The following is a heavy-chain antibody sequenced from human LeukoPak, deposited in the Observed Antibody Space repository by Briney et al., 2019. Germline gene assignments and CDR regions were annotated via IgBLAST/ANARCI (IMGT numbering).Heavy chain of an antibody. CDR2: IHSSGST. Sequence: PGGSLRLSCAASGVAVSSNHMNWDRQAPGKGLEWVSLIHSSGSTYYSDSVKGRFTISRDNSPTTLDLQMNTLRPPHTPLYISARGLSQAGILGVFDYWGQGTLVTVSS. D-gene: IGHD6-13*01. CDR3: ARGLSQAGILGVFDY. V-gene: IGHV3-53*01. J-gene: IGHJ4*02. CDR1: GVAVSSNH.